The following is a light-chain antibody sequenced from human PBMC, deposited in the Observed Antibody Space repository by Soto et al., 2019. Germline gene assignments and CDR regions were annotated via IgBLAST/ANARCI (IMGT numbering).Light chain of an antibody. CDR2: DVS. Sequence: SVLTQPRSVSGSPGQSVTISCTGTSSDVGGYNYVSWYQQHPGKAPKLMIYDVSKRPSGVPDRFTGSKSGNTASLTISGLQAEDEADYYCYSYAGSYTSYVFGTGTKVTV. J-gene: IGLJ1*01. CDR3: YSYAGSYTSYV. V-gene: IGLV2-11*01. CDR1: SSDVGGYNY.